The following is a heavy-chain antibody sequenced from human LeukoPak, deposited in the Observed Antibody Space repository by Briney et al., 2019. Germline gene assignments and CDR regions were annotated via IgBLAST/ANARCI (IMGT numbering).Heavy chain of an antibody. Sequence: GESLKISCKGSGYRFTSYWIGWVRQMPGEGLEWMGIIYPGDSDTRYSPSFQGQVTISADKSISTAYLQWSSLKASDTAMYYCARQVGYCSSTSCDLDYWGQGTLVTVSS. V-gene: IGHV5-51*01. CDR2: IYPGDSDT. J-gene: IGHJ4*02. D-gene: IGHD2-2*01. CDR1: GYRFTSYW. CDR3: ARQVGYCSSTSCDLDY.